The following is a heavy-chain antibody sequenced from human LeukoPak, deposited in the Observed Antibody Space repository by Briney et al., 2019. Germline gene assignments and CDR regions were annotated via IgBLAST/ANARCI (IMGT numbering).Heavy chain of an antibody. CDR3: ARGGVTGIAVAGNWFDP. D-gene: IGHD6-19*01. J-gene: IGHJ5*02. Sequence: GASVKVSCKASGYTFTDYYMHWVRQAPGQGLEWMGWINPNSGGTNYAQKFQGRVTMTRDTSISTAYMELSRLRSDDTAVYYCARGGVTGIAVAGNWFDPWGQGTLVTVSS. CDR2: INPNSGGT. V-gene: IGHV1-2*02. CDR1: GYTFTDYY.